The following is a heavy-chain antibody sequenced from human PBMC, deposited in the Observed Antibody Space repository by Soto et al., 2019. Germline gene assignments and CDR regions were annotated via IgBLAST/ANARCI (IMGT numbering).Heavy chain of an antibody. CDR2: VYSTGGT. V-gene: IGHV4-59*08. Sequence: QVQLQQSGPGLVKPSETLSLTCSVSSGPTSSHNWGWIRQTPGRGLEWIGYVYSTGGTSYNPSLNSRVPISADTSTNHISLTLTSVTAAATAVYYCVRQGIGNLHGLVDVWGQGTTVRVSS. CDR1: SGPTSSHN. D-gene: IGHD1-1*01. CDR3: VRQGIGNLHGLVDV. J-gene: IGHJ6*02.